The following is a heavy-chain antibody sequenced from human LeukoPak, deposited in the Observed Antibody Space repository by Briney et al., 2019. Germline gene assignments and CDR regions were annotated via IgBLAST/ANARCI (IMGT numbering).Heavy chain of an antibody. V-gene: IGHV4-39*02. CDR1: GGSISGTNFY. CDR2: IYYSGST. J-gene: IGHJ5*02. Sequence: SETLSLTCTVSGGSISGTNFYWGWIRQPPGKGLEWIGSIYYSGSTYYNSSLKSRVTISVDTSKNHFSLKLSSVTAADTAVYYCARAEVAYYDILTGYLRWFDPWGQGTLVTVSS. D-gene: IGHD3-9*01. CDR3: ARAEVAYYDILTGYLRWFDP.